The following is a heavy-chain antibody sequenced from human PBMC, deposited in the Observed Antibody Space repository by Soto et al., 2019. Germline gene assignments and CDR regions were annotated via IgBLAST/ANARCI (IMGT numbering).Heavy chain of an antibody. J-gene: IGHJ5*02. D-gene: IGHD4-17*01. CDR3: ARLDYGGAQGWFDP. CDR1: GGSISSYY. V-gene: IGHV4-59*01. Sequence: SETLSLTCTVSGGSISSYYWSWIRQPPGKGLAWIGYIYYSGSTNYNRSLKSRVTISVDTSKNQFSLKLSSVTAADTAVYYCARLDYGGAQGWFDPWGQGTLVTVSS. CDR2: IYYSGST.